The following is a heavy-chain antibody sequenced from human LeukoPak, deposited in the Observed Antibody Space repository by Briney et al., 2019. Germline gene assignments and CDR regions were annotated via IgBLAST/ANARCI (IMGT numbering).Heavy chain of an antibody. J-gene: IGHJ4*02. V-gene: IGHV3-21*01. D-gene: IGHD4-23*01. CDR1: LFTLSMYS. Sequence: GGALRVSCASSLFTLSMYSMNWVRPAPGKGLEWVSSIISRRSYIYYGGSVKGRFTISRDNNKNSLYLKRNSLRDEATAEYYSARATYGGNSGADYWGQGTLVTVSS. CDR3: ARATYGGNSGADY. CDR2: IISRRSYI.